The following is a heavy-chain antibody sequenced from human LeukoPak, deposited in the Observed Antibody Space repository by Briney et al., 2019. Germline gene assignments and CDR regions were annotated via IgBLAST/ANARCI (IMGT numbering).Heavy chain of an antibody. CDR1: DDSITMYY. V-gene: IGHV4-59*01. J-gene: IGHJ4*02. CDR2: VDHTGST. CDR3: ARGSGYSSSADY. D-gene: IGHD6-6*01. Sequence: PSETLSLTCSVSDDSITMYYWTWIRQPPGKGLEWIGYVDHTGSTNFNPSLNGRVSISRDTSKNQFSLKLSSVTAADTAVYYCARGSGYSSSADYWGQGTLVTVSS.